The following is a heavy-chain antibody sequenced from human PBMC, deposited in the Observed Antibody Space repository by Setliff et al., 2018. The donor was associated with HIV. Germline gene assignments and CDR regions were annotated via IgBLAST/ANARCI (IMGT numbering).Heavy chain of an antibody. J-gene: IGHJ6*03. CDR1: GYTFTGYY. CDR2: INPKSGAT. D-gene: IGHD1-26*01. CDR3: ARAGRSGSYNHYYYYYMDV. Sequence: ASVKVSCKAFGYTFTGYYMHWVRQAPGQGLEWMGWINPKSGATNYTQNFQGRVTMSRDTSISTAYMELSRLKSDDTAVYYCARAGRSGSYNHYYYYYMDVWGKGTTVTVSS. V-gene: IGHV1-2*02.